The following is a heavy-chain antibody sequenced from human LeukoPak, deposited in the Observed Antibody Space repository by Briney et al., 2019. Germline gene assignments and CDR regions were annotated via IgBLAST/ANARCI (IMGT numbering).Heavy chain of an antibody. Sequence: QPGRSLRLSCAASGFTFSSYGMHWVRQAPGKGLEWVAVISYDGSNKYYADSVKGRFTISRDNSKNTLYLQMNSLRAEDTAVYYCAKDRVGYCSGGSCYSGAYWFDPWGQGTLVTVSS. D-gene: IGHD2-15*01. J-gene: IGHJ5*02. CDR2: ISYDGSNK. CDR1: GFTFSSYG. V-gene: IGHV3-30*18. CDR3: AKDRVGYCSGGSCYSGAYWFDP.